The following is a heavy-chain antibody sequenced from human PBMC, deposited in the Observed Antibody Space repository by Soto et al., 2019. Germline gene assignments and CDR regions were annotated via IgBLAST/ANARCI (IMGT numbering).Heavy chain of an antibody. Sequence: PSETLSLTCTVSGGSINGYYWSWIRQPPGKGLEWIGYIYYSGGTNYNPSLKSRVSISVDTSKNQFSLRLSSVTAADTAVYYCARYQQYYEHWGQGTLVTVSS. V-gene: IGHV4-59*08. J-gene: IGHJ1*01. CDR1: GGSINGYY. CDR2: IYYSGGT. CDR3: ARYQQYYEH. D-gene: IGHD3-3*01.